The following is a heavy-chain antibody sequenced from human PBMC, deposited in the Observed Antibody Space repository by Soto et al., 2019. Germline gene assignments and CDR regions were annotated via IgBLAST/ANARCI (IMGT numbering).Heavy chain of an antibody. V-gene: IGHV3-23*01. D-gene: IGHD3-9*01. CDR2: ISGSGGST. J-gene: IGHJ3*02. CDR1: GFTFSSYA. Sequence: SGGSLRLSCAASGFTFSSYAMSWVRQAPGKGLEWVSAISGSGGSTYYADSVKGRFTISRDNSKNTLYLQMNSLRAEDTAVYYCAKNRHWLLDRDAFDIWGQGTMVTVSS. CDR3: AKNRHWLLDRDAFDI.